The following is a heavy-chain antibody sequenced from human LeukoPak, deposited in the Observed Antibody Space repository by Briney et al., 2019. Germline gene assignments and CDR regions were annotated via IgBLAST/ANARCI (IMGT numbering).Heavy chain of an antibody. J-gene: IGHJ4*02. V-gene: IGHV3-21*01. CDR1: GFTFNRYN. CDR3: ARDRIGSTWRSVFDS. D-gene: IGHD6-13*01. CDR2: ISTSSSYI. Sequence: GGSLRLSCAASGFTFNRYNMNWVRRAPGKGLEWVSSISTSSSYIYYADSVKGRFTISRDNAKNSLYLQMNSLRAEDTAVYYCARDRIGSTWRSVFDSWGQGTLVTVSS.